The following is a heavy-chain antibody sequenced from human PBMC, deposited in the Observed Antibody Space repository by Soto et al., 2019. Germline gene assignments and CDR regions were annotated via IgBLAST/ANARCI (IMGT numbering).Heavy chain of an antibody. CDR2: INEDGTKR. D-gene: IGHD2-15*01. V-gene: IGHV3-7*01. J-gene: IGHJ4*02. Sequence: EVQLAESGGGLVQSGGSLRLSCIDSGLSLTQYCMRWVRQTPRKGLELVAKINEDGTKRYYMESVEGRFTISRDNAKNSVSLQMNSLRVDDTAVYLCTRWDGRWSGGSCLFDTWGQGTLVTVSS. CDR3: TRWDGRWSGGSCLFDT. CDR1: GLSLTQYC.